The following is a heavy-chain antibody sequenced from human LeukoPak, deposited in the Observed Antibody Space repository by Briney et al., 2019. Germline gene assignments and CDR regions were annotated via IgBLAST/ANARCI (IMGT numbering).Heavy chain of an antibody. D-gene: IGHD6-13*01. Sequence: GAAVKVSCTASGYTFIDYYIHWVRQAPGQGLEWMGRINPNSGVTNYAQKFHGWVTLTRDASINTAYMQLSSLTSEDTYTYFCARGFLSAGGPFDYWGQGTLVTVSS. CDR2: INPNSGVT. CDR3: ARGFLSAGGPFDY. V-gene: IGHV1/OR15-1*03. CDR1: GYTFIDYY. J-gene: IGHJ4*02.